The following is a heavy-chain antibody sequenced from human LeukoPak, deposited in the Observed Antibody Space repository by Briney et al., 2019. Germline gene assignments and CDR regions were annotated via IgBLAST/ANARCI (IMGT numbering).Heavy chain of an antibody. Sequence: SETLSLTCTVSGGSISSSSYYWGWIRQPPGKGLEWIGSIYYSGSTYYNPSLKSRVTISVDTSKNQFSLQLNSMTPEDTAVYYCARDHGGLDYWGQGTLVTVSS. V-gene: IGHV4-39*02. CDR2: IYYSGST. CDR1: GGSISSSSYY. J-gene: IGHJ4*02. CDR3: ARDHGGLDY.